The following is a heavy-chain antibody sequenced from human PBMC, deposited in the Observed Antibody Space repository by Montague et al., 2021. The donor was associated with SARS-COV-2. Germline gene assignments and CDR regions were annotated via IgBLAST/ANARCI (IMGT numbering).Heavy chain of an antibody. Sequence: SETLSLTCSRLGSCYTGEDWKCTRLNPRKSRRSYGVFNHNRSTNYNPSLKSRVTISVDTSKNQFSLKLSSVTAADTAVYYCACGEITTRGLIYYYGMDVWGQGTTVTVSS. D-gene: IGHD4-11*01. CDR1: GSCYTGED. J-gene: IGHJ6*02. V-gene: IGHV4-34*01. CDR2: FNHNRST. CDR3: ACGEITTRGLIYYYGMDV.